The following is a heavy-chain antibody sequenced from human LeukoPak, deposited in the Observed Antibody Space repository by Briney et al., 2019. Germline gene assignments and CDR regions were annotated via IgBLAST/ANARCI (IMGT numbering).Heavy chain of an antibody. V-gene: IGHV4-59*08. Sequence: PSETLSLTCTVSGGSISSYYWSWIRQPPGKGLEWIGYIYYSGSTNYNPSLKSRVTISVDTSKNQFSLKLSSVTAADTAVYYCARQDASYSSGWSNFDYWGQGTLVTVSS. CDR3: ARQDASYSSGWSNFDY. CDR2: IYYSGST. CDR1: GGSISSYY. D-gene: IGHD6-19*01. J-gene: IGHJ4*02.